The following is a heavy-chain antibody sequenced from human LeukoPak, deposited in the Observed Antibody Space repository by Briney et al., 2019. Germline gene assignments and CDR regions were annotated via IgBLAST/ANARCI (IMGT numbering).Heavy chain of an antibody. CDR2: ISYSGST. V-gene: IGHV4-59*01. Sequence: SETLSLTCTVSGGSISSYYWSWIRQPPGKGLDWIGYISYSGSTNYNPSLKSRVTISVDTSKNQFSLKLTSVTAADTAVYHCARALRGYYMDVWGKGTTVTVSS. D-gene: IGHD3-10*01. CDR1: GGSISSYY. CDR3: ARALRGYYMDV. J-gene: IGHJ6*03.